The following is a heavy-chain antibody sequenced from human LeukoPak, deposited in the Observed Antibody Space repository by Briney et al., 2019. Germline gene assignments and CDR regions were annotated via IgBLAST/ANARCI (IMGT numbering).Heavy chain of an antibody. CDR2: ISSSSSTI. V-gene: IGHV3-48*02. CDR3: ARDLWGYSNYYYYYGMDV. Sequence: GRSLRLSCAASGFTFSSYSMNWVRQAPGKGLEWVSYISSSSSTIYYADSVKGRFTISRDNAKNSLYLQMNSLRDEDTAVYYCARDLWGYSNYYYYYGMDVWGQGTTVTVSS. D-gene: IGHD4-11*01. CDR1: GFTFSSYS. J-gene: IGHJ6*02.